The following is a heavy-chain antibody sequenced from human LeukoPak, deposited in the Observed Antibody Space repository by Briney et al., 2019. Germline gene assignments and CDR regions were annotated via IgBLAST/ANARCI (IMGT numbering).Heavy chain of an antibody. D-gene: IGHD3-10*01. CDR2: IWYDGSNK. J-gene: IGHJ4*02. V-gene: IGHV3-33*06. Sequence: GGSLRLSCAASGFTFSSYGMHWVRQAPGKGLEWVAVIWYDGSNKYYADSVKGRFTIPRDNSKNTLYLQMNSLRAEDTAVYYCAKGPTYGSGVTPLSYWGQGTLVTVSS. CDR1: GFTFSSYG. CDR3: AKGPTYGSGVTPLSY.